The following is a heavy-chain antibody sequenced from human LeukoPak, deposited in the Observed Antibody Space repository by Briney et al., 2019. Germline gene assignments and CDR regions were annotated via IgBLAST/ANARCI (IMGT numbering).Heavy chain of an antibody. CDR1: GGSISSSSYY. V-gene: IGHV4-39*07. J-gene: IGHJ4*02. Sequence: SETLSLTCTVSGGSISSSSYYWGWIRQPPGKGLEWIGSIYYSGSTYYNPSLKSRVTISVDTSKNQFSLKLSSVTAADTAVYHCAREILSLSGAYRYYFDYWGQGTLVTVSS. D-gene: IGHD3-9*01. CDR2: IYYSGST. CDR3: AREILSLSGAYRYYFDY.